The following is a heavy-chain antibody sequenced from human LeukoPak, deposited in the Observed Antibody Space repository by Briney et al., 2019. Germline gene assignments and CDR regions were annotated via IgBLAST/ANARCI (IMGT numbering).Heavy chain of an antibody. J-gene: IGHJ2*01. CDR2: IWYDGTNK. CDR3: ARGPCGDDRFSYWYFDL. Sequence: PGGSLRLSCVASGFTFSNYGMHWVRQAPGKGLEWVAVIWYDGTNKYYVDSVKGRFTISRDNYKNTLYLQMDGLRVEDTAVYYCARGPCGDDRFSYWYFDLWGRGTLVTVSS. D-gene: IGHD2-21*02. CDR1: GFTFSNYG. V-gene: IGHV3-33*01.